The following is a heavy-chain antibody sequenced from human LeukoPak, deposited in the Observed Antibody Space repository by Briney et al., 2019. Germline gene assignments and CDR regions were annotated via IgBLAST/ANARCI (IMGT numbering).Heavy chain of an antibody. V-gene: IGHV3-43*01. CDR1: GFTFSRHS. Sequence: GGSLRLSCAASGFTFSRHSMNWVRQAPGKGLEWVSHISWDGGSTYYADSVKGRFTISRDNSKNSLYLQMNSLRAEDTAVYYCAELGITMIGGVWGKGTTVTISS. D-gene: IGHD3-10*02. CDR3: AELGITMIGGV. J-gene: IGHJ6*04. CDR2: ISWDGGST.